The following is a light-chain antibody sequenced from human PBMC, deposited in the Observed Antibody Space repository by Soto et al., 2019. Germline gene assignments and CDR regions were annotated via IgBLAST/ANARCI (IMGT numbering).Light chain of an antibody. Sequence: DIQMSQFPSTLSASVEDRVTITCRARQAISSWLAWYQQRPGKAPKLLIYAASSLQTGIPSRFSGSVSGTDFTLTINSLQPEDSATYICQQAASFPLTFGQGTRLEI. V-gene: IGKV1-12*01. CDR3: QQAASFPLT. J-gene: IGKJ5*01. CDR2: AAS. CDR1: QAISSW.